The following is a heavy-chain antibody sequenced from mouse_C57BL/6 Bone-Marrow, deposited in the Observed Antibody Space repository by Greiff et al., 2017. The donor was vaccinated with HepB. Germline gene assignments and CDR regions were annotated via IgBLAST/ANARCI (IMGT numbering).Heavy chain of an antibody. V-gene: IGHV5-9-1*02. Sequence: EVKLMESGEGLVKPGGSLKLSCAASGFTFSSYAMSWVRQTPEKRLEWVAYISSGGDYIYYADTVKGRFTISRDNARNTLYLQVSSLKSEDTAMYYCTREGDGYLEDFDYWGQGTTLTVSS. CDR1: GFTFSSYA. CDR2: ISSGGDYI. CDR3: TREGDGYLEDFDY. J-gene: IGHJ2*01. D-gene: IGHD2-3*01.